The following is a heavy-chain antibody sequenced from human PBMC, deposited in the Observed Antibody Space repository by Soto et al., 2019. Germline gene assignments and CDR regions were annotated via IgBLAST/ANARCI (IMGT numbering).Heavy chain of an antibody. V-gene: IGHV4-30-4*01. D-gene: IGHD3-10*01. CDR3: ARAGFSYGHLLF. J-gene: IGHJ4*02. CDR1: GGPINSGDYY. CDR2: IFYSGTT. Sequence: SEALSLTCSVSGGPINSGDYYWNLLRQPPGKALEWIGYIFYSGTTNYSPSLKSRVAISIDTSKNQFSLRLTSVTAADTAVYYCARAGFSYGHLLFWGQGIRVTVSS.